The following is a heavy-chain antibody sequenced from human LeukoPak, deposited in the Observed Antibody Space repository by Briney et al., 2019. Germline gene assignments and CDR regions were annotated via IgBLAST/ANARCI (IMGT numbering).Heavy chain of an antibody. CDR3: AREGEYSGYDCY. CDR2: IHHNGDT. V-gene: IGHV4-4*02. D-gene: IGHD5-12*01. CDR1: GGSISSGYW. J-gene: IGHJ4*02. Sequence: SGTLSLTCVVSGGSISSGYWWSWVRQAPGKGLEWIGEIHHNGDTNYNPSLKSRVTISVDTSKNQFSLKLSSVTAADTAVYYCAREGEYSGYDCYWGQGTLVTVSS.